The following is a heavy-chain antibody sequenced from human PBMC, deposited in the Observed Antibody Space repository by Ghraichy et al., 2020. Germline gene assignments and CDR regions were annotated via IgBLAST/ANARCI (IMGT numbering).Heavy chain of an antibody. J-gene: IGHJ4*02. CDR2: ISSSSSYI. V-gene: IGHV3-21*01. CDR3: ARSPDPGSGWYPVGY. D-gene: IGHD6-19*01. Sequence: GGSLRLSCAASGFTFSSYSMNWVRQAPGKGLEWVSSISSSSSYIYYADSVKGRFTISRDNAKNSLYLQMNSLRAEDTAVYYCARSPDPGSGWYPVGYWGQGTLVTVSS. CDR1: GFTFSSYS.